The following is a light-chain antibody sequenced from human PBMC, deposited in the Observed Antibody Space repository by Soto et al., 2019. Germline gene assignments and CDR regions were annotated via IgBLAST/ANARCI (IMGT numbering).Light chain of an antibody. CDR2: AAS. J-gene: IGKJ3*01. V-gene: IGKV1-39*01. Sequence: DIQMTQSPSSLSASVGDRVTITCRASQSISNYLNWYQQKPGKAPKLLIYAASSLQSGVPSRFSGSGSGTDFTLTISSLQPVDFATYSCQQSYTTLFTFGPGTNVDI. CDR3: QQSYTTLFT. CDR1: QSISNY.